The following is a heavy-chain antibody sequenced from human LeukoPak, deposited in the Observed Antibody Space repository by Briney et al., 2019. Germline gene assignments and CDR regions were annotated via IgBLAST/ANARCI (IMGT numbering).Heavy chain of an antibody. CDR1: GFTFSSYS. CDR3: ARDGEYSSSTENDAFDI. Sequence: GGSLRLSCAASGFTFSSYSMNWVRQAPGKGLEWVSSISSSSSYIYYADSVKGRSTISRDNSKNTLYLQMNSLRAGDTAVYYCARDGEYSSSTENDAFDIWGQGTMVTVSS. CDR2: ISSSSSYI. J-gene: IGHJ3*02. V-gene: IGHV3-21*01. D-gene: IGHD6-6*01.